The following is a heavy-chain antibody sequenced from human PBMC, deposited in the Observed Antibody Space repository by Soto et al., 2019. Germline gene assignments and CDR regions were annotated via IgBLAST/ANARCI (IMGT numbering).Heavy chain of an antibody. CDR1: GGSISSDDYY. J-gene: IGHJ2*01. Sequence: SETLSLTCTVSGGSISSDDYYWSWIRQPPGKGLEWIGHIYYGGSTYYSPSLKSRVTISEDTSKNQFSLKLNSVTAADTAVYYCARRGSISWYWYFDLWGRGALVTVSS. D-gene: IGHD6-13*01. V-gene: IGHV4-30-4*01. CDR2: IYYGGST. CDR3: ARRGSISWYWYFDL.